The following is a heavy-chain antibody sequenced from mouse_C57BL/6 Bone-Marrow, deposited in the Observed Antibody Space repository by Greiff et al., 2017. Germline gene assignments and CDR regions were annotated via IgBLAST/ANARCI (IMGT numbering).Heavy chain of an antibody. CDR1: GYTFTSYW. D-gene: IGHD2-3*01. CDR2: IDPSDSYT. Sequence: QVQLQQPGAELVMPGASVTLSCKASGYTFTSYWMHWVKQRPGQGLEWIGEIDPSDSYTNYNQKFKGKSTLTVDKSSSTAYMQLSSLTSEDSAVYYCARGRLYDGYYYYAMDYWGQGTSVTVSS. CDR3: ARGRLYDGYYYYAMDY. V-gene: IGHV1-69*01. J-gene: IGHJ4*01.